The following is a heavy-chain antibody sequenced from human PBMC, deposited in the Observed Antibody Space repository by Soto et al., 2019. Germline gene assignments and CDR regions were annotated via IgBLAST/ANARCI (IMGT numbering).Heavy chain of an antibody. CDR2: IYYSGST. V-gene: IGHV4-59*12. CDR3: AREGRGGLRLGELSAHYGMDV. Sequence: SETLSLTCTVSGGSISSYYWSWIRQPPGKGLEWIGYIYYSGSTNYNPSLKSRVTISVDTSKNQFSLKLSSVTAADTAVYYCAREGRGGLRLGELSAHYGMDVWGQGTTVTVS. J-gene: IGHJ6*02. CDR1: GGSISSYY. D-gene: IGHD3-16*02.